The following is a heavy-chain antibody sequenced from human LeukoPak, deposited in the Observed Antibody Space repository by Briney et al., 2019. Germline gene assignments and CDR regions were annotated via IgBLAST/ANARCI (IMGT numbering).Heavy chain of an antibody. D-gene: IGHD2-21*02. V-gene: IGHV3-23*01. J-gene: IGHJ4*02. CDR2: ISGSGGST. CDR1: GFTFSSYA. Sequence: GGSLRLSCAASGFTFSSYAMSWVRQAPGKGLEWVSDISGSGGSTYYADSVKGRFTISRDNSKNTLYLQMNSLRAEDTAVYYCAKGPPIVVVTAIDYWGQGTLSPSPQ. CDR3: AKGPPIVVVTAIDY.